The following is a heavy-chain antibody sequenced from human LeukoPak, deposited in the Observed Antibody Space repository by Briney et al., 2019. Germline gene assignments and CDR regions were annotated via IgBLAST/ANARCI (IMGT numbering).Heavy chain of an antibody. V-gene: IGHV4-61*02. J-gene: IGHJ4*02. CDR3: ARGVAAVRIGH. CDR1: GGSISSGSYY. D-gene: IGHD6-13*01. Sequence: SQTLSLTRTVSGGSISSGSYYWSWIRQPAGKGLEWIGRIYTSGSTNYNPSLKSRVTISLDTSKNQFSLKLSSATAADTAVYYCARGVAAVRIGHWGQGTLVTVSS. CDR2: IYTSGST.